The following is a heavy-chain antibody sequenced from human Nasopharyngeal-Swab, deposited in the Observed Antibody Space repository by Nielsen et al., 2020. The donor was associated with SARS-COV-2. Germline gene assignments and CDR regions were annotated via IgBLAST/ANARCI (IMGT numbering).Heavy chain of an antibody. CDR1: GFPFDDYA. CDR2: ISWNSGSI. Sequence: SLKISCAASGFPFDDYAMNWVRQAPGKGLEWVSGISWNSGSIGYADSVKGRFTISRDNAKNSLYHQMTSLRAEDTALYYCAALPGYSGYEGIDPWGQGTLVTVSS. J-gene: IGHJ5*02. D-gene: IGHD5-12*01. V-gene: IGHV3-9*01. CDR3: AALPGYSGYEGIDP.